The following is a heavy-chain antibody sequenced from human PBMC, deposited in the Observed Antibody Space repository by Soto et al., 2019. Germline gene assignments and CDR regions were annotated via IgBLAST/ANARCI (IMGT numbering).Heavy chain of an antibody. CDR3: AKNIYSYGPPKGPIDY. D-gene: IGHD5-18*01. CDR2: ISGSGGST. CDR1: GFTFSSYA. V-gene: IGHV3-23*01. J-gene: IGHJ4*02. Sequence: EVQLLESGGGLVQPGGSLRLSCAASGFTFSSYAMSWVRQAPGKGLEWVSAISGSGGSTYYAVSVKGRFTISRDNSQKTVYLQMNNLRAEDTAVYYCAKNIYSYGPPKGPIDYWGQGTLVTLSS.